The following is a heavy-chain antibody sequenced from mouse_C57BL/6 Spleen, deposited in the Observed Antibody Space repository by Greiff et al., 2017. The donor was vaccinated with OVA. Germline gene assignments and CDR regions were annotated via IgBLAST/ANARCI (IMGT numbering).Heavy chain of an antibody. D-gene: IGHD1-1*01. CDR2: IDPSDSYT. CDR3: ASYYYYGSSSFAY. V-gene: IGHV1-59*01. CDR1: GYTFTSYW. J-gene: IGHJ3*01. Sequence: VQLQQPGAELVRPGTSVKLSCKASGYTFTSYWMHWVKQRPGQGLEWIGVIDPSDSYTNYNQKFKGKATLTVDTSSSTAYMQLSSLTSEDSAVYYCASYYYYGSSSFAYWGQGTLVTVSA.